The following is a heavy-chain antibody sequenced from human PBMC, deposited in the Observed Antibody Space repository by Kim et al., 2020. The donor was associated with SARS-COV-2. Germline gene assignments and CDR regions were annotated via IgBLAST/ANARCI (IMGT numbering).Heavy chain of an antibody. J-gene: IGHJ4*02. CDR3: AKDDGTTWCLDS. V-gene: IGHV1-3*04. Sequence: ASVKVSCKASGHTSTTHTIHWVRQAPGQRLEWMGRINTGNGDRDYSQKFQGRVTITKDTSATSAYLEFNCLKSEDTALYYCAKDDGTTWCLDSWGQWTL. CDR2: INTGNGDR. CDR1: GHTSTTHT. D-gene: IGHD2-8*02.